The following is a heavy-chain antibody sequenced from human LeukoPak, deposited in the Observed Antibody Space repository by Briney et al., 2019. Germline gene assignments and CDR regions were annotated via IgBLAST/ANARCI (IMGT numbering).Heavy chain of an antibody. V-gene: IGHV4-59*01. J-gene: IGHJ6*02. CDR1: GGSISSYY. Sequence: PSETLSLTCTVSGGSISSYYWGWIRQPPGKGLEWLGYIYYSGSTNYNPSLKSRVTISVDTSKNQFSLKLSSVTAADTAVYYCARLDYYGSGSYYMADYYYYGMDVWGQGTTVTVSS. CDR2: IYYSGST. CDR3: ARLDYYGSGSYYMADYYYYGMDV. D-gene: IGHD3-10*01.